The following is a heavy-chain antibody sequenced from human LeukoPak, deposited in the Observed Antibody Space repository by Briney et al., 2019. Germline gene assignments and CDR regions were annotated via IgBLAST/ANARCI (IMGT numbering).Heavy chain of an antibody. CDR3: ARDGDFWSGYYCDY. CDR1: GYTFTGYY. D-gene: IGHD3-3*01. J-gene: IGHJ4*02. Sequence: AASVKVSCKASGYTFTGYYMHWVRQAPGQGLEWMGRINPNSGGTNYAQKFQGRVTMTRDTSISTAYMELSSLRSDDTAVYYCARDGDFWSGYYCDYWGQGTQVTVSS. CDR2: INPNSGGT. V-gene: IGHV1-2*06.